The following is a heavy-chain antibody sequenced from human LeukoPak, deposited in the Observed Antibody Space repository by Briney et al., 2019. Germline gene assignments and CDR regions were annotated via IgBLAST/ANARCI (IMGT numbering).Heavy chain of an antibody. D-gene: IGHD6-13*01. CDR1: GGSISSYY. J-gene: IGHJ4*02. Sequence: SETLSLTCTVSGGSISSYYWSSIRQPPGKGLEWIGYIYYSGSTNYNPSLKSRVTISVDTSKNQLSLKLSSVTAADTAVYYCARHWETSSWYVDYWGQGTLVTVSS. CDR2: IYYSGST. CDR3: ARHWETSSWYVDY. V-gene: IGHV4-59*08.